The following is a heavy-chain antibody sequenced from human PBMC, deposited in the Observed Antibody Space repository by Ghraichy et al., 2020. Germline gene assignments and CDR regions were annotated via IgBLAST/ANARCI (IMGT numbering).Heavy chain of an antibody. CDR1: GGSVNSGTYS. V-gene: IGHV4-61*01. J-gene: IGHJ4*02. CDR2: IFYSGST. CDR3: ARVRGYNYGLFDY. D-gene: IGHD5-18*01. Sequence: SQTLSRTCSVSGGSVNSGTYSWSWIRQPPGKGLEWIGYIFYSGSTNYNPSLKSRVTISVDTSKNQFSLRLSSVTTADTAVYFCARVRGYNYGLFDYWGQGTLVTVSS.